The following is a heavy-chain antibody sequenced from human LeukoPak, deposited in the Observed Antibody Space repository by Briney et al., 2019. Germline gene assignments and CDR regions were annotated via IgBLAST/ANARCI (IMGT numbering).Heavy chain of an antibody. V-gene: IGHV3-9*01. CDR3: AKDVSGSWYVNAFAM. D-gene: IGHD6-13*01. J-gene: IGHJ3*02. CDR1: GFTFDDYA. CDR2: ISWNSGSI. Sequence: PGGSLRLSCAASGFTFDDYAMHWVRQAPGKDLEWVSGISWNSGSIGYADSVEGRFTISRDNAKNSLYLQMNSLRTEDTALYYCAKDVSGSWYVNAFAMWGQGTMVTVSS.